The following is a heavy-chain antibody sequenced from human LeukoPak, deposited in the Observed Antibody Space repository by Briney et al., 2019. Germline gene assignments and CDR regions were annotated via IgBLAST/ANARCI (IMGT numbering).Heavy chain of an antibody. Sequence: PSETLSLTCTVSGGSISSSGYYWGWIRQPPGKGLEWIGSIYYSGSTNYNPSLKSRVTISVDTSKNQFSLKLSSVTAADTAVYYCARIDRAVAGTIDYWGQGTLVTVSS. J-gene: IGHJ4*02. V-gene: IGHV4-39*07. D-gene: IGHD6-19*01. CDR3: ARIDRAVAGTIDY. CDR2: IYYSGST. CDR1: GGSISSSGYY.